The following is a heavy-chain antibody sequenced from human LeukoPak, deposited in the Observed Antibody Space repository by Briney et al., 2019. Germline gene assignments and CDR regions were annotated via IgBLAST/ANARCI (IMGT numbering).Heavy chain of an antibody. CDR2: IYYSGST. CDR3: ARADLDY. V-gene: IGHV4-59*01. CDR1: VGSISRYY. J-gene: IGHJ4*02. Sequence: PSETLSLTCTVSVGSISRYYWSWIPQPPGKGLEWIGYIYYSGSTNYNPSLKSRVTISVDTSKNQFSLKLSSVTAADTAVYYCARADLDYWGQGTLVTVSS.